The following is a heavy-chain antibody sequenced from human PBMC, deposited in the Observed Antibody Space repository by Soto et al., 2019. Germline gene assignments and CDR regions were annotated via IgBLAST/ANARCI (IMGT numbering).Heavy chain of an antibody. Sequence: EVQLLESGGGLVQPGGSRRLSCAASGFTFSSYAMSWVRQAPGKGLEWVSAISGSGGSTYYADSVKGRFTISRDNSKHTLYLQMNSLRAEDTAVYYCAKVFQLVDDFDYWGQGTLVTVSS. CDR2: ISGSGGST. CDR1: GFTFSSYA. J-gene: IGHJ4*02. CDR3: AKVFQLVDDFDY. V-gene: IGHV3-23*01. D-gene: IGHD6-13*01.